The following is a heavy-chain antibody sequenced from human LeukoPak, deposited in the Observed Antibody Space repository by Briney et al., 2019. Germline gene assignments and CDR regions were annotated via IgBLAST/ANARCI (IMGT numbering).Heavy chain of an antibody. CDR1: GFTFSNFA. V-gene: IGHV3-30-3*01. CDR2: TSYGGNNK. D-gene: IGHD3-3*01. J-gene: IGHJ4*02. Sequence: GGSLRLSCAASGFTFSNFAMHWVRQAPGKGLEWVAVTSYGGNNKYYADSVKGRFTISRDNSKNTLYLQMNSLRAEDTAVYYCARGYYDFWSGYYYYWGQGTLVTVSS. CDR3: ARGYYDFWSGYYYY.